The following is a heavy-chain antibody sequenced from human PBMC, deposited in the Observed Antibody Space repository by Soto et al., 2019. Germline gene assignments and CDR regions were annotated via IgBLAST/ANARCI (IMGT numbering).Heavy chain of an antibody. D-gene: IGHD3-9*01. J-gene: IGHJ6*03. CDR2: ISGSGGST. CDR3: AKVAEYFDWLLQQAMDV. Sequence: GGSLRLSCAASGFTFSSYAMSWVRQAPGKGLEWVSAISGSGGSTYYADSVKGRFTISRDNSKNTLYLQMNSLRAEDTAVYYCAKVAEYFDWLLQQAMDVWGKGTTVTVSS. CDR1: GFTFSSYA. V-gene: IGHV3-23*01.